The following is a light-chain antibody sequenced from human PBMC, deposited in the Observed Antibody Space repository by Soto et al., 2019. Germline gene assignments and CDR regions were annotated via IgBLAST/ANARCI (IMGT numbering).Light chain of an antibody. CDR3: QQYTKWPPWT. V-gene: IGKV3-15*01. Sequence: EIVMTQSPATLSVSPGERATLSCRASQSVSSNLAWYQQKPGQAPRLVIYGASTRAPGIPARFSGSGSGTEFTFTISSLQSEELAVYYCQQYTKWPPWTFGQGTKVDIK. CDR1: QSVSSN. J-gene: IGKJ1*01. CDR2: GAS.